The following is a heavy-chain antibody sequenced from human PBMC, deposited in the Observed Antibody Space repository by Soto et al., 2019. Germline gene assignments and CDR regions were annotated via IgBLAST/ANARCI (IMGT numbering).Heavy chain of an antibody. V-gene: IGHV4-30-4*01. CDR2: IYYSGST. Sequence: PSETLSLTCTVSGGSISSGDYYWSWIRQPPGKGLEWIGYIYYSGSTYYNPSLKSRVTISVDTPKNQFSLKLSSVTAADTAVYYCARDPGWSLLSSGMDVWGQGTTVTVSS. CDR1: GGSISSGDYY. CDR3: ARDPGWSLLSSGMDV. J-gene: IGHJ6*02. D-gene: IGHD2-2*01.